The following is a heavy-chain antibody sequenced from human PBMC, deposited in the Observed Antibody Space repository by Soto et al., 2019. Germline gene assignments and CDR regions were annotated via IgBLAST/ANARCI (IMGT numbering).Heavy chain of an antibody. Sequence: QVQLQESGPGLVKPSETLSLTCTVSGGSIRDHYWSWIRQPPGRRLEWIGYIYSSGSTGYSPSLKSRVTLSEDTSKNQFSLKMTSVTAADTAVYFCVKGEGYASPLDPWGQGTLVTVS. CDR1: GGSIRDHY. J-gene: IGHJ5*02. D-gene: IGHD5-18*01. CDR3: VKGEGYASPLDP. V-gene: IGHV4-59*11. CDR2: IYSSGST.